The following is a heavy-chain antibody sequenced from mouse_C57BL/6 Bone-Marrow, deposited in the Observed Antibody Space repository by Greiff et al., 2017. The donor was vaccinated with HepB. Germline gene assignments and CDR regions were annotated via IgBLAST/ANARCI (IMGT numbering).Heavy chain of an antibody. J-gene: IGHJ4*01. Sequence: DVKLVESGGGLVQPGGSMKLSCVASGFTFSNYWMNWVRQSPEKGLEWVAQIRLKSDNYATHYAESVKGRFTISRDDSKSSVYLQMNNLRAEDTGIYYCTSRWDGAMDYWGQGTSVTVSS. CDR2: IRLKSDNYAT. V-gene: IGHV6-3*01. CDR3: TSRWDGAMDY. D-gene: IGHD4-1*01. CDR1: GFTFSNYW.